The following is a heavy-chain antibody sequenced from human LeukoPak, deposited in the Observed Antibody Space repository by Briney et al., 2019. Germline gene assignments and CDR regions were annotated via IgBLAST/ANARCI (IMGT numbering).Heavy chain of an antibody. CDR1: GGSISSYY. D-gene: IGHD1-26*01. V-gene: IGHV4-59*01. CDR3: ARPNGIVGAGRYFDL. J-gene: IGHJ2*01. CDR2: IYYSGST. Sequence: PSETLSLTCTVSGGSISSYYWSWIRQPPGKGLEWIGYIYYSGSTNYNPSLKSRVTISVDTSKNQFSLKLSSVTAADTAVYYCARPNGIVGAGRYFDLWGRGTLVTVSS.